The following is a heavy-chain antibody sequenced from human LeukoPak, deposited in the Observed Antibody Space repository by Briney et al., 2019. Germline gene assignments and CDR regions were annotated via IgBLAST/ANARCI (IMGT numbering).Heavy chain of an antibody. D-gene: IGHD3-9*01. CDR3: ARDNGDILTGYYPHDAFDI. J-gene: IGHJ3*02. CDR1: GYTFTGYY. CDR2: INPNSGGT. V-gene: IGHV1-2*02. Sequence: ASVKVSCKASGYTFTGYYMHWVRQAPGQGLEWMGWINPNSGGTNYAQKFQGRVTMTGDTSISTAYMELSRLRSDDTAVYYCARDNGDILTGYYPHDAFDIWGQGTMVTVSS.